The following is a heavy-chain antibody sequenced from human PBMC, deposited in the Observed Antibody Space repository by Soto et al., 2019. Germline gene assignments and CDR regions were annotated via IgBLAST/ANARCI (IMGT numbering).Heavy chain of an antibody. V-gene: IGHV3-48*01. CDR1: GFTFSSYS. J-gene: IGHJ5*02. D-gene: IGHD3-3*01. Sequence: GGSLRLSCAASGFTFSSYSMNWVRQAPGKGLEWVSYISSSSSTIYYADSVKGRFTISRDNAKNSLYLQMNSLRSEDTAVYYCASHTSIWSPPPNWFDPWGQGTLVTVSS. CDR2: ISSSSSTI. CDR3: ASHTSIWSPPPNWFDP.